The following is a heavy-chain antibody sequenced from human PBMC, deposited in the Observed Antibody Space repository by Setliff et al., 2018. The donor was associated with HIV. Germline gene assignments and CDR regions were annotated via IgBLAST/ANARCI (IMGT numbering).Heavy chain of an antibody. D-gene: IGHD3-3*01. CDR3: VRHFDGVLWNAYYYYGLDV. V-gene: IGHV4-39*01. CDR1: GGSVSDSNVY. CDR2: IYYDGSA. J-gene: IGHJ6*02. Sequence: SETLSLTCSVSGGSVSDSNVYWNWTRQSPGKGLARIGNIYYDGSAYYNPSLKSRVTILIDKSTNQFSLKLTAVTAADTAGYYCVRHFDGVLWNAYYYYGLDVWGQGTAVTVSS.